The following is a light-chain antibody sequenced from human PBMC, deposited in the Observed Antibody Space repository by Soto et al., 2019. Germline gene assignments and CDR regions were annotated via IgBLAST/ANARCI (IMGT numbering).Light chain of an antibody. CDR2: GAS. Sequence: EIVMTQSPATLSVSPGASATLSCRASQSVSTNLAWYQQKPGQVPRVLIYGASTRATEIPARFSGSGSGTEFTLPIDSLQSEDFAVYYCQQYNNWPRTFGQGTKVEIK. CDR3: QQYNNWPRT. CDR1: QSVSTN. V-gene: IGKV3-15*01. J-gene: IGKJ1*01.